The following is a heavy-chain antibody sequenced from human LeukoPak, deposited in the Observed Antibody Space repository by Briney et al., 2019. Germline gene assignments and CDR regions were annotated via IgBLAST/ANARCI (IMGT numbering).Heavy chain of an antibody. CDR1: GFTFSSYA. D-gene: IGHD6-19*01. Sequence: HPGGSLRLSCAASGFTFSSYAMSWVRQAPGKGLEWVPGTSGSGRSIHYADSVKGRFTISRDNSRNTLYLQMNSLRADDTAVYYCAKDMNSWRDGSGLGDYFDYWGQGTLVTVSS. CDR3: AKDMNSWRDGSGLGDYFDY. J-gene: IGHJ4*02. CDR2: TSGSGRSI. V-gene: IGHV3-23*01.